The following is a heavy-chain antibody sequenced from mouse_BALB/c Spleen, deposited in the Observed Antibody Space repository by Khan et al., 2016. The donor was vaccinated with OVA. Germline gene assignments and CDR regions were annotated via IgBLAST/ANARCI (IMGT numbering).Heavy chain of an antibody. CDR1: GFSLTNYG. CDR3: ARQPYYHYNIMDY. J-gene: IGHJ4*01. D-gene: IGHD2-10*01. V-gene: IGHV2-6-1*01. CDR2: IWNDGNT. Sequence: QVQLKESGPGLVAPSQSLSITCTISGFSLTNYGVHWVRRPPGKGLEWLVVIWNDGNTAYNSALKSRLTISKDNSKSQVFLKMNSLQTDDTAMYCCARQPYYHYNIMDYWGQGTSVTVSS.